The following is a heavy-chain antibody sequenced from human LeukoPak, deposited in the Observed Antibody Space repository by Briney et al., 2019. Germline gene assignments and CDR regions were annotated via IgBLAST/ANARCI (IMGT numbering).Heavy chain of an antibody. D-gene: IGHD6-13*01. V-gene: IGHV3-48*04. Sequence: PGGSLRLSCAASGFTFSSYSMNWVRQAPGKGLEWVSYISSSGSTIYYADSVKGRFTISRDNAKNSLYLQMNSLRAEDTAVYYCARDPVAAADFDYWGQGTLVTVSS. CDR1: GFTFSSYS. CDR2: ISSSGSTI. J-gene: IGHJ4*02. CDR3: ARDPVAAADFDY.